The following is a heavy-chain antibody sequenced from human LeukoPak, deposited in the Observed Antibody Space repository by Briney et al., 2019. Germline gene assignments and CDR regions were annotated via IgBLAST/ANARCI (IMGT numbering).Heavy chain of an antibody. V-gene: IGHV3-30*18. CDR3: AKGDQWLAFDY. J-gene: IGHJ4*02. D-gene: IGHD6-19*01. CDR2: ISYDGSNK. Sequence: GGSLRLSCAASGFTFDDYGMSWVRQAPGKGLEWVAVISYDGSNKYYADSVKGRFTISRDNSKNTLYLQMNSLRAEDTAVYYCAKGDQWLAFDYWGQGTLVTVSS. CDR1: GFTFDDYG.